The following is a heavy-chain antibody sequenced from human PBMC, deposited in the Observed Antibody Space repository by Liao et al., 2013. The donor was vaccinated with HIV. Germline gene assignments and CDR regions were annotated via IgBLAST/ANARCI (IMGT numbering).Heavy chain of an antibody. Sequence: QVQLQESGPGLVKPSETLSLTCTVSGGSITSGDHYWSWIRQPAGKGLEWIGRIDTSGSIKYSPSLKSRVTISVDTSRNQFSLKLSSVTAADTAVYYCASPLVGGSDAFVYLGPNGTMSTVSS. CDR3: ASPLVGGSDAFVY. D-gene: IGHD3-16*01. CDR2: IDTSGSI. J-gene: IGHJ3*02. V-gene: IGHV4-61*02. CDR1: GGSITSGDHY.